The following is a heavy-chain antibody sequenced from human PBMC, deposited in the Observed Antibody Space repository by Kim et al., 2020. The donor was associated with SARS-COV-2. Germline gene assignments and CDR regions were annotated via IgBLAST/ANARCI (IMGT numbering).Heavy chain of an antibody. V-gene: IGHV1-69*13. CDR3: ARDEKHSSSRRANDAFDI. D-gene: IGHD6-6*01. CDR2: IIPIFGTA. CDR1: GGTFSSYA. J-gene: IGHJ3*02. Sequence: SVKVSCKASGGTFSSYAISWVRQAPGQGLEWMGGIIPIFGTANYAQKFQGRVTITADESTSTAYMELSSLRSEDTAVYYCARDEKHSSSRRANDAFDIWGQGTMVTVSS.